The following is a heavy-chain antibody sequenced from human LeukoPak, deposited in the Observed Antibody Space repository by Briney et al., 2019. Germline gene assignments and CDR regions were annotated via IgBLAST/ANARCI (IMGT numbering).Heavy chain of an antibody. CDR3: TTMYYYDSSGYSCFDY. CDR1: GFTFSNAW. Sequence: GGSLRLSCAASGFTFSNAWMSWVRQAPGKGLEWVGRIKSKTDGGTTDYAAPVKGRFTISRDDSKNALYLQMNSLKTEDTALYYCTTMYYYDSSGYSCFDYWGQGTLVTVSS. D-gene: IGHD3-22*01. J-gene: IGHJ4*02. CDR2: IKSKTDGGTT. V-gene: IGHV3-15*01.